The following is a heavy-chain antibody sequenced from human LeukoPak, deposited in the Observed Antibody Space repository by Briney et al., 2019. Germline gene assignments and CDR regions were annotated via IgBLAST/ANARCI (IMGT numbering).Heavy chain of an antibody. CDR1: GYTFTSYA. CDR2: INAGNGNT. J-gene: IGHJ4*02. V-gene: IGHV1-3*01. Sequence: WASVKVSCKASGYTFTSYAMHWVRQAPGQRLEWMGWINAGNGNTKYSQKFQGRVTITRDTSASTAYMELSSLRSEDTAVYYCARDDRRTYDSSGYEVYYFDYWGQGTLVTVSS. D-gene: IGHD3-22*01. CDR3: ARDDRRTYDSSGYEVYYFDY.